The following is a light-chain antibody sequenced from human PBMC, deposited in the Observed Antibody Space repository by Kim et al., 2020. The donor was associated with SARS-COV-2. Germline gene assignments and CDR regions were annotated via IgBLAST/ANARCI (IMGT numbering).Light chain of an antibody. CDR3: QQLSSYPIT. CDR1: QGINNY. Sequence: DIQLTQSPSSLSAYVGDTVTITCRASQGINNYLAWYQQKPGRAPHLLIYGASTLESGVPSRFSGSGSGTDFTLTIGSLQPEDFATYYCQQLSSYPITFGLGTRLEIK. J-gene: IGKJ5*01. V-gene: IGKV1-9*01. CDR2: GAS.